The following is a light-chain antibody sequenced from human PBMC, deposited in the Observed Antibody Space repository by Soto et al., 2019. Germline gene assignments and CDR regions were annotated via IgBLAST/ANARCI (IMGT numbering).Light chain of an antibody. CDR3: SSYAGSTVV. V-gene: IGLV2-8*01. CDR2: EVS. J-gene: IGLJ2*01. CDR1: SSDVGGYNY. Sequence: QSALTQPPSASGSPGQSVTISCTGTSSDVGGYNYVSWYQQHPGKAPKLMIYEVSKRPSGVPDRFSGSKSGNTASLTVSGLHAEYEADYYCSSYAGSTVVFGGGTKLTVL.